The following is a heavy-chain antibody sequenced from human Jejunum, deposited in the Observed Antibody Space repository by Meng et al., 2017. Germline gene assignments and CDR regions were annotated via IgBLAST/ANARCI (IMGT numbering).Heavy chain of an antibody. Sequence: QVQVVESGGAVVQTGRSLRLSCAVSGLTINTFGFHWVRQAPGKGLEWVTFISYGGDEHYTDSVKGRFIISRDNSKNTVYLQMNSLKTEDTAMYYCSWMNTVNTLGSWGQGILVTVSS. V-gene: IGHV3-30*03. J-gene: IGHJ5*02. D-gene: IGHD4-11*01. CDR2: ISYGGDE. CDR1: GLTINTFG. CDR3: SWMNTVNTLGS.